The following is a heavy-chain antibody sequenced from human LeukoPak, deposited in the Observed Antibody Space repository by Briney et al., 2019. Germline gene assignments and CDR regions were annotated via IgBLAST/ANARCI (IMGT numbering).Heavy chain of an antibody. D-gene: IGHD6-6*01. J-gene: IGHJ3*02. V-gene: IGHV5-51*01. CDR1: GYRFTSYW. Sequence: GESLKISCKGSGYRFTSYWIGWVRQMPGKGLEWMGIIYPGDSDTRYSPSFQGQVTISADKSISTAYLQWSSLKASDTAMYYCARLRYSSSPDDAFDIWGQGTMVTVSS. CDR2: IYPGDSDT. CDR3: ARLRYSSSPDDAFDI.